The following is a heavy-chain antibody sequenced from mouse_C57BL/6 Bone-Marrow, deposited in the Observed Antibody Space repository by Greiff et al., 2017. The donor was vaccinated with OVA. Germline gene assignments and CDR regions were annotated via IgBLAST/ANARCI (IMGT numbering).Heavy chain of an antibody. V-gene: IGHV1-82*01. J-gene: IGHJ2*01. CDR2: IYPGDGDT. CDR1: GYAFSSSW. D-gene: IGHD2-2*01. Sequence: QVQLQQSGPELVKPGASVKISCKASGYAFSSSWMNWVKQRPGKGLEWIGRIYPGDGDTNYNGKFKGKATLTADKSSSTGYMQLSSLTSEDSAVYFCARWLQDYWGQGTTLTVSS. CDR3: ARWLQDY.